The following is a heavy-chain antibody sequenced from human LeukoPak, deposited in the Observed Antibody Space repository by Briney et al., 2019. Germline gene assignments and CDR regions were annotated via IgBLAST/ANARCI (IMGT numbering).Heavy chain of an antibody. V-gene: IGHV1-2*02. CDR1: GYTFTGYY. Sequence: ASVKVSCKASGYTFTGYYMHWVRQAPGQGLEWMGWINPNSGGTNYAQKFQGRVTMTRDTSISTAYIELSRLRSDDTAVYCCARGIVVVPAGGWFDPWGQGTLVTVSS. J-gene: IGHJ5*02. D-gene: IGHD2-2*01. CDR3: ARGIVVVPAGGWFDP. CDR2: INPNSGGT.